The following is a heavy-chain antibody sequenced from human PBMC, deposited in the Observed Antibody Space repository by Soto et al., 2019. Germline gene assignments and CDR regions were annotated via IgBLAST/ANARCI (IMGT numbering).Heavy chain of an antibody. J-gene: IGHJ4*02. V-gene: IGHV3-9*01. CDR2: ISWNSGSI. CDR3: AKSHTTSGWYVTTDY. Sequence: GGSLRLSCASSVFTFGDYAMQWVRQAPGKGLEWVSAISWNSGSIDYADSVKGRFTISRDNDKNSLYLQMNSLRAEDTALYYCAKSHTTSGWYVTTDYWGQGTRVTVSS. CDR1: VFTFGDYA. D-gene: IGHD6-19*01.